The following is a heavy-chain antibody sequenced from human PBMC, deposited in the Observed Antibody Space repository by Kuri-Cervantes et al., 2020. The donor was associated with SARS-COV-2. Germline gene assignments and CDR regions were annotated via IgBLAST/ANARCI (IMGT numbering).Heavy chain of an antibody. Sequence: SETLSLTCAVYGGSFSGYSLSWIRQPPGKGLEWIGEINHSGSTNYNPSLKSRVTISVDTSKNQFSLKLSSVTAADTAVYYCARYLYGSGSYYNSYYFDYWGQGTLVTVSS. J-gene: IGHJ4*02. CDR2: INHSGST. V-gene: IGHV4-34*01. CDR3: ARYLYGSGSYYNSYYFDY. CDR1: GGSFSGYS. D-gene: IGHD3-10*01.